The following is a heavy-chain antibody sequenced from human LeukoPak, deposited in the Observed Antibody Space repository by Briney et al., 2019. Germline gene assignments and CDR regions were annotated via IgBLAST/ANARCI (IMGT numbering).Heavy chain of an antibody. CDR2: ISGSGNTI. J-gene: IGHJ3*02. CDR3: VSRAYRGEFDI. Sequence: PGGSLRLSCAASGFTFSGYEMNWVRQAPGKGLEWVSYISGSGNTIDYADSVKGHFTISRDNAKNSLYLQMNSLRAEDTAVYYCVSRAYRGEFDIWGQGTMVTVSS. V-gene: IGHV3-48*03. D-gene: IGHD1-26*01. CDR1: GFTFSGYE.